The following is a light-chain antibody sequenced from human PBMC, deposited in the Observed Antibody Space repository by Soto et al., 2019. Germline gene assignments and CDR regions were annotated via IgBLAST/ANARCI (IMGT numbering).Light chain of an antibody. CDR3: QQSYSTPRT. V-gene: IGKV1-39*01. Sequence: DIQMTQSPSSLSAFVGDRVTITCRAGQRISSYLNWYQQTPGKAPKLLIDAASSFQSGVPSRFSGSGSGTDFTLTINGLQPEDFATYYCQQSYSTPRTFGQGTKVEIK. CDR1: QRISSY. J-gene: IGKJ1*01. CDR2: AAS.